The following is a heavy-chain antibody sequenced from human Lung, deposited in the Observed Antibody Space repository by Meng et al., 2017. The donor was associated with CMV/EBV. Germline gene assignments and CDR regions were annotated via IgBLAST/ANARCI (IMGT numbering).Heavy chain of an antibody. D-gene: IGHD6-13*01. CDR2: IYHSGST. J-gene: IGHJ4*02. CDR3: ARDSGYQQGLDY. Sequence: AVSGGYISSSNGWSWVRQPPGKGLEWIGEIYHSGSTNYNPSLKSRVTISVDKSKNQFSLKLSSVTAADTAVYYCARDSGYQQGLDYWGQGTLVTVSS. CDR1: GGYISSSNG. V-gene: IGHV4-4*02.